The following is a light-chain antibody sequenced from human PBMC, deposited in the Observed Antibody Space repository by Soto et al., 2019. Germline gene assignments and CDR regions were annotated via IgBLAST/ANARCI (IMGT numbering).Light chain of an antibody. CDR1: SSNIGNNY. Sequence: QPVLTQPPSVSAAPGQKVTISCSGGSSNIGNNYVSWYQQLPGTAPKLLIHENNKRPSGIPDRFSGSKSGTSATLGITGLQTGDEADYYCGTWDSSLTVWVFGGGTKVTVL. J-gene: IGLJ3*02. CDR2: ENN. V-gene: IGLV1-51*02. CDR3: GTWDSSLTVWV.